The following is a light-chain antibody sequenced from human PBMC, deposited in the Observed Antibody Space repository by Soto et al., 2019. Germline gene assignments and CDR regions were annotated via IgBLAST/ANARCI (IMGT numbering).Light chain of an antibody. Sequence: DIVMTQSPDSLAVSLGERATINCKSSQSVLYSSNNKNYLAWYQQKPRQPPKLLIYWASTRESGVPDRFSGRGSWTNFTLTIGRLQAEDVAIYYCQQYYSTPLAFGQGTKVEIK. V-gene: IGKV4-1*01. CDR2: WAS. CDR3: QQYYSTPLA. CDR1: QSVLYSSNNKNY. J-gene: IGKJ1*01.